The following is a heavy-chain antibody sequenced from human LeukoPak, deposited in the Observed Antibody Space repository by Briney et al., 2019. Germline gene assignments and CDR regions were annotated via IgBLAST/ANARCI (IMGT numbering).Heavy chain of an antibody. Sequence: GASVKVSCKASGGTFSSYAISWVRQAPGQGLEWMGGIIPIFGTANYAQKLQGRVTITTDESTSTAYMELSSLRSEDTAVYYCARGPAAMPPADYYYYMDVWGKGTTVTVSS. V-gene: IGHV1-69*05. CDR2: IIPIFGTA. J-gene: IGHJ6*03. CDR1: GGTFSSYA. CDR3: ARGPAAMPPADYYYYMDV. D-gene: IGHD2-2*01.